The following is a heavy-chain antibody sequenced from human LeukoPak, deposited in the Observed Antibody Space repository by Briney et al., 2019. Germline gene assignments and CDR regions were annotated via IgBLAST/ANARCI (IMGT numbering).Heavy chain of an antibody. V-gene: IGHV3-11*01. Sequence: GGSLRLSCAASGFTFSDYYMSWIRQAPGKGLEWVSYISSSGSTIYYADSVKGRFTISRDNAKNSLYLQMNSLRAEDTAVYYCARVGKEDIIYYYYYYMDVWGKGTTVTISS. CDR3: ARVGKEDIIYYYYYYMDV. CDR2: ISSSGSTI. J-gene: IGHJ6*03. CDR1: GFTFSDYY.